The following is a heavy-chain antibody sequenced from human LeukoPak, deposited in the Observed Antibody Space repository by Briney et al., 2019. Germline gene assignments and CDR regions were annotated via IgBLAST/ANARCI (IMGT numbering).Heavy chain of an antibody. CDR2: ISSSGSTI. V-gene: IGHV3-11*01. D-gene: IGHD3-22*01. CDR1: GFTFSDYY. Sequence: GGSLRLSCAASGFTFSDYYMSWIRQAPGKGLEWVSYISSSGSTIYYADSVKGRFTISRDKDKKSLYLQMNSLRAEDTAVYYCARDTGSWGYYYDSSGYVDYWGQGTLVTVSS. CDR3: ARDTGSWGYYYDSSGYVDY. J-gene: IGHJ4*02.